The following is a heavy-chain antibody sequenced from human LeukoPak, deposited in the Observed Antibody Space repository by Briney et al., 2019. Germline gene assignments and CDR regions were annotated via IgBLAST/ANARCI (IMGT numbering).Heavy chain of an antibody. D-gene: IGHD6-6*01. J-gene: IGHJ3*02. V-gene: IGHV3-7*01. CDR2: IKQDGSEK. CDR3: GRVGGRSVAAKGDAFDI. Sequence: GGSLRLSCAASGFTFSTYWMSWVRQAPGKGLEWVANIKQDGSEKYYVDSVKGRFTISRDNAKNSLYLQMNSLRAEDTAMYYCGRVGGRSVAAKGDAFDIWGQGTMVTVSS. CDR1: GFTFSTYW.